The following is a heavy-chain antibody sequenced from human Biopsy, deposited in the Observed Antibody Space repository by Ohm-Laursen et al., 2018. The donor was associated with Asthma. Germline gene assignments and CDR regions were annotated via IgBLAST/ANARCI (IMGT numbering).Heavy chain of an antibody. CDR1: GFMFRSFG. Sequence: SSLRLSCAAPGFMFRSFGMHWVRQAPGKGLGWVAVISYDGNHKFYEDSVKGRFTISRDNSKNTLYLQMNSLRTEDTAVYYCAKRRGYSGHDNGYWGQGTLVIVSS. D-gene: IGHD5-12*01. CDR3: AKRRGYSGHDNGY. V-gene: IGHV3-30*18. J-gene: IGHJ4*02. CDR2: ISYDGNHK.